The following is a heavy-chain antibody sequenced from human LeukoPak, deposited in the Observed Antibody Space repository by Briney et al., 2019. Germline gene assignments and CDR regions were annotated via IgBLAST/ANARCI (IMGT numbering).Heavy chain of an antibody. D-gene: IGHD3-22*01. V-gene: IGHV4-39*07. CDR2: IYYSGST. CDR1: GGSISSSSYY. Sequence: SETLSLTCTVSGGSISSSSYYWGWIRQPPGKGLEWIGSIYYSGSTYYNPSLKSRVTISVDTSKNQFSLKLSAVTAADTAVYYCARDYYDSSGKLTFDYWSQGTLVTVSS. CDR3: ARDYYDSSGKLTFDY. J-gene: IGHJ4*02.